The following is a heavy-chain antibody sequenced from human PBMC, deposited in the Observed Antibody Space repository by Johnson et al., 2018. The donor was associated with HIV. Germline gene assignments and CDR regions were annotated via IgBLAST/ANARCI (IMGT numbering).Heavy chain of an antibody. J-gene: IGHJ3*02. CDR1: GFTFSSYC. Sequence: QVLLVESGGGVVQRGGSLRLSCVASGFTFSSYCMHWVRQAPGKGLEWVAFIRHDGSNKYFADSVKGRFTISRDNSKNTLYLQMSSLRAEDTAVYYCARGGIIHDAFDIWGQGTMVTVSS. CDR2: IRHDGSNK. D-gene: IGHD1-1*01. CDR3: ARGGIIHDAFDI. V-gene: IGHV3-30*02.